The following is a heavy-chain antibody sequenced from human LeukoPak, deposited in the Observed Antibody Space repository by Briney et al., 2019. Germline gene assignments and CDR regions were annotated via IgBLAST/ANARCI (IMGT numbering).Heavy chain of an antibody. CDR1: GFTFSSYG. V-gene: IGHV3-23*01. D-gene: IGHD3-10*02. J-gene: IGHJ6*04. CDR3: AELGITMIGGV. Sequence: SGGSLRLSCGASGFTFSSYGMNWVRQAPGKGLEWVSTISGSGGSTYYADSVKGRFTISRDNSMNTLYLQMNSLRAEDTAVYYCAELGITMIGGVWGKGTTVTISS. CDR2: ISGSGGST.